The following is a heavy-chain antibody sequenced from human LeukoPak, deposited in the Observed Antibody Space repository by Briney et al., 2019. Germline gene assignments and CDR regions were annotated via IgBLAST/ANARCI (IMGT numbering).Heavy chain of an antibody. V-gene: IGHV4-34*01. CDR3: ARTVYDYVWGSYLFDY. Sequence: PSETLSLTCAVYGGSFSGYYWSWIRQPPGKGLEWIGEINHSGSTNYNPSLKSRVTISVDTSKNQFSLKLSSVTAADTAVYYCARTVYDYVWGSYLFDYWGQGTLVTVSS. CDR1: GGSFSGYY. D-gene: IGHD3-16*01. J-gene: IGHJ4*02. CDR2: INHSGST.